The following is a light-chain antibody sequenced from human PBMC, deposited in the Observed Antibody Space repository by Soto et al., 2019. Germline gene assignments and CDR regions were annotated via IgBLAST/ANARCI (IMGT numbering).Light chain of an antibody. CDR1: QSVSNN. Sequence: EIVMTQSPATLSVSPGERATLSCRASQSVSNNLAWYQQKHGQAPRLLIYHASTGATGIPARFSGSGSGTELTLTISSVQSEDFAVYYCQQYHEWPLTFGGGTKVEIK. CDR3: QQYHEWPLT. CDR2: HAS. V-gene: IGKV3-15*01. J-gene: IGKJ4*01.